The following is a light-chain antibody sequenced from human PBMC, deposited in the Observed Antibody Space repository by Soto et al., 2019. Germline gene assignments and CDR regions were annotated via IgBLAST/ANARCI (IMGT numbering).Light chain of an antibody. J-gene: IGKJ1*01. CDR2: GAS. CDR3: QQYNNWPWT. Sequence: ELVMKQSPPTLSVSPGERATLSCRASQSIRGTLAWYQQKPGQAPRLLIYGASTRATSFPARFSGSGSGTDFTLTISSLQSEDFAVYYCQQYNNWPWTFGQGTKVDI. V-gene: IGKV3-15*01. CDR1: QSIRGT.